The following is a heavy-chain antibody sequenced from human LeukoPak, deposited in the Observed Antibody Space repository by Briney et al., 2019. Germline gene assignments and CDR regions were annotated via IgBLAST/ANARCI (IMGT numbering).Heavy chain of an antibody. V-gene: IGHV3-30*18. CDR1: GFTFNNYG. Sequence: PGGSLRLSCAASGFTFNNYGVHWVRQAPGKGLEWVAHVSYDGSNEHYTDSVEGRFTISRDNSKNTLYLEMNSLRAEDTAVYNCAKDTYYHDTSGYYIFDYWGQGTLVTVSS. CDR2: VSYDGSNE. J-gene: IGHJ4*02. CDR3: AKDTYYHDTSGYYIFDY. D-gene: IGHD3-22*01.